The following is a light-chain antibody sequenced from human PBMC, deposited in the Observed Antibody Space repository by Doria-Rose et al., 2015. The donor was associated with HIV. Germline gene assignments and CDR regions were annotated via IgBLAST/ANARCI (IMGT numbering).Light chain of an antibody. CDR3: QQSYITPYT. CDR2: AES. V-gene: IGKV1-39*01. J-gene: IGKJ2*01. Sequence: QSPSYLSTSVGGRVTITCRASQTISTYLNWYQHKPGKVPNLLIYAESTLQSGVPSRFSGSGSGTDFTLTIDSLQPEDFATYYCQQSYITPYTFGQGTKLEVK. CDR1: QTISTY.